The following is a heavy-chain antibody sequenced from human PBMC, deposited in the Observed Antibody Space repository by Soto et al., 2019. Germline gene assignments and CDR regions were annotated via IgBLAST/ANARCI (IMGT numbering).Heavy chain of an antibody. CDR3: ARGQKQTGYSSSWYVPYYYYGMDV. CDR2: INHSGST. V-gene: IGHV4-34*01. CDR1: GGSFSGYY. D-gene: IGHD6-13*01. J-gene: IGHJ6*02. Sequence: QVQLQQWGAGLLKPSETLSLTCAVYGGSFSGYYWSWIRQPPGKGLEWIGEINHSGSTNYNPSLKSRVTISVDTSKNQFSLKLSSVTAADTAVYYCARGQKQTGYSSSWYVPYYYYGMDVWGQGTTVTVSS.